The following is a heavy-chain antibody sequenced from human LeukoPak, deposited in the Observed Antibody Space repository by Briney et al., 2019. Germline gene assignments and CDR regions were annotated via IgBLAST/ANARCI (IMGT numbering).Heavy chain of an antibody. D-gene: IGHD2-15*01. CDR2: ISGSGGST. CDR3: AKCISYWSCYHFDY. J-gene: IGHJ4*02. CDR1: GFTFSSYA. V-gene: IGHV3-23*01. Sequence: HPGGSLRLSCAASGFTFSSYAMSWVRQAPGKGLEWVSAISGSGGSTYYADSVKGRFTISRDNSKNTLYLQMNSLRAEDTAVYYCAKCISYWSCYHFDYWGQGTLVTVSS.